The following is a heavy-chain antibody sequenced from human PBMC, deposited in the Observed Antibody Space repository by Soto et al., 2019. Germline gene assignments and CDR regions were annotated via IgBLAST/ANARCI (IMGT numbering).Heavy chain of an antibody. Sequence: QVQLVESGGGLVKPGGSLRLSCAASGFTFSDYYMSWIRQAPGKGLEWVSYISSSGSTIYYADSVKGRFTISKDNAKNSLYMQMNSLRAEDTAVYYCARTGGGFGELPPPYYYYYMDVWGKGTTVTVSS. CDR2: ISSSGSTI. V-gene: IGHV3-11*01. J-gene: IGHJ6*03. D-gene: IGHD3-10*01. CDR3: ARTGGGFGELPPPYYYYYMDV. CDR1: GFTFSDYY.